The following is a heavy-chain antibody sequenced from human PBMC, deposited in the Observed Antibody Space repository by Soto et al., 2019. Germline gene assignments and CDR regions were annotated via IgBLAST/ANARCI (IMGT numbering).Heavy chain of an antibody. CDR2: IYHSGST. CDR3: ARGPVYDFWSGRGGGMDV. CDR1: GGSISSGGYS. J-gene: IGHJ6*02. D-gene: IGHD3-3*01. V-gene: IGHV4-30-2*01. Sequence: SETLSLTCAVSGGSISSGGYSWSWIRQPPGKGLEWIGYIYHSGSTYYNPSLKSRVTISVDRSKNQFALKLRSVTAADTAVYYGARGPVYDFWSGRGGGMDVWGQGTTVTVSS.